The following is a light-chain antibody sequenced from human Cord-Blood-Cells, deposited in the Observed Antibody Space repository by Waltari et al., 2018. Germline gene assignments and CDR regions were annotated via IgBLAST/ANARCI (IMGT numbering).Light chain of an antibody. CDR3: QQYNNWPRLT. CDR2: GAS. CDR1: QSVSST. V-gene: IGKV3D-15*01. J-gene: IGKJ4*01. Sequence: EIVMTQSPATLSVSPGESATLPCRASQSVSSTLAWYQQKPGQAPRLLIYGASIRATGIPARFSGSGSGTEFTLTISSLQSEDFAVYYCQQYNNWPRLTFGGGTKVEIK.